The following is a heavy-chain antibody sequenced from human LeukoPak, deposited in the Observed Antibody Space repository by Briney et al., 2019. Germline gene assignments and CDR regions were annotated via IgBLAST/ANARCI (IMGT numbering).Heavy chain of an antibody. CDR2: INHSGTT. Sequence: SETLSLTCAVYGGSLSGYYWSWISQPPGKGLEWSGEINHSGTTNYNPSLKSRVTISVDTSKNQFSLKLSSVTAADTAVYYCAREFRHYYDSSGYYSKDAFDIWAHGTMVTVSS. J-gene: IGHJ3*02. D-gene: IGHD3-22*01. V-gene: IGHV4-34*01. CDR1: GGSLSGYY. CDR3: AREFRHYYDSSGYYSKDAFDI.